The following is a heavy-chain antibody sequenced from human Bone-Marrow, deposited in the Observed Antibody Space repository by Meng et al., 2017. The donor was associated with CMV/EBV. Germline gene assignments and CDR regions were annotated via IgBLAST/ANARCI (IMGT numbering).Heavy chain of an antibody. J-gene: IGHJ4*02. CDR2: TTPNSGNT. V-gene: IGHV1-8*01. Sequence: ASVKVSCKASGNTFMRYEITWERQATGQGLQWMGWTTPNSGNTDSAQKFRGRVTMTRNTSISTAYMELSRLRSDDTAVYYCASSRIAVTYDYWGQGTLVTVSS. D-gene: IGHD6-19*01. CDR3: ASSRIAVTYDY. CDR1: GNTFMRYE.